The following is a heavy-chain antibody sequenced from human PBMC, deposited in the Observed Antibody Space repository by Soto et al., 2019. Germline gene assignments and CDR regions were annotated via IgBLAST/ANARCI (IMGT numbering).Heavy chain of an antibody. CDR2: IYWDDDK. CDR1: GFSVSTSGVG. V-gene: IGHV2-5*02. Sequence: QITLKESGPTLVKPTQTLTLTCTFSGFSVSTSGVGVAWIRQPPGKALEWLALIYWDDDKRYSPFLQSRVTIPKDTSNNQLGPAMTNMDPVDTATYYCAHKGGRGAAMDVWGQGTTVTVSS. CDR3: AHKGGRGAAMDV. J-gene: IGHJ6*02. D-gene: IGHD2-15*01.